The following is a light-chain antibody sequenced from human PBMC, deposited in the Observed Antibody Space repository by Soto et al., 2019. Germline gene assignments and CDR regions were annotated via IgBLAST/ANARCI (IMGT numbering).Light chain of an antibody. V-gene: IGKV3-15*01. CDR2: GAS. Sequence: GMTQSPATLSVSPGEGVTLSCRASQRISNNVAWYQQRPGQTPRLLIYGASTRASGVPARFSGSGFGADFTLTIRGLQSEDVAIYYCQQFNYWPPWTFGQGTKVDI. CDR1: QRISNN. CDR3: QQFNYWPPWT. J-gene: IGKJ1*01.